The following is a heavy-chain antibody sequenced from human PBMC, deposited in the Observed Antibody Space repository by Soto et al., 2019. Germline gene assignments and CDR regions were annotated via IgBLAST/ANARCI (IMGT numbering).Heavy chain of an antibody. V-gene: IGHV1-18*01. CDR1: GYTFTSYG. J-gene: IGHJ6*02. CDR3: ARDTDTIFGVVISYYYYGMDV. CDR2: ISAYNGNT. D-gene: IGHD3-3*01. Sequence: QVQLVQSGAEVKKPGASVKVSCKASGYTFTSYGISWVRQAPGQGLEWMGWISAYNGNTNYAQKLQGRVTMTTDTSTSTAYMELRSLRSDDTAVYYCARDTDTIFGVVISYYYYGMDVWGQGTTVTVSS.